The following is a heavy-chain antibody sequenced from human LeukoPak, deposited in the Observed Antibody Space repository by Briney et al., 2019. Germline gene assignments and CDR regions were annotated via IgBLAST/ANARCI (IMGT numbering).Heavy chain of an antibody. J-gene: IGHJ4*02. V-gene: IGHV3-21*01. D-gene: IGHD3-3*01. CDR3: ARGLRFLEWLLYY. CDR2: ISSSSSYI. CDR1: GFTFSSYS. Sequence: KSGGSLRLSCAASGFTFSSYSMNWVRQAPGKGLEWVSSISSSSSYIYYADSVKGRFTISRDNAKNSLYLQMNSLRAEDTAVYYCARGLRFLEWLLYYWGQGTLVTVSS.